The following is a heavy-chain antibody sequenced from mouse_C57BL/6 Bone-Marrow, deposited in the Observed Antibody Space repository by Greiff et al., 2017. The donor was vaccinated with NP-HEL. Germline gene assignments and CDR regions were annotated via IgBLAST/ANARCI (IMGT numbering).Heavy chain of an antibody. D-gene: IGHD5-1*01. V-gene: IGHV5-4*01. CDR2: ISDGGSYT. Sequence: EVHLVESGGGLVKPGGSLKLSCAASGFTFSSYAMSWVRQTPEKRLEWVATISDGGSYTYYPDNVKGRFTISRDNAKNNLYLQMSHLKSEDTAMYYCAREVPLYFDVWGTGTTVTVSS. CDR1: GFTFSSYA. CDR3: AREVPLYFDV. J-gene: IGHJ1*03.